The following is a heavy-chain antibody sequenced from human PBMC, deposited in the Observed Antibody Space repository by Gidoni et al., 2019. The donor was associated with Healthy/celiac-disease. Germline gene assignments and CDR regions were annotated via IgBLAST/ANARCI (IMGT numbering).Heavy chain of an antibody. J-gene: IGHJ6*02. D-gene: IGHD2-2*01. CDR3: ARGLQQVPEGYCSSTSCYGYYYYGMDV. CDR2: INAGNGNT. CDR1: GYTFTSYA. V-gene: IGHV1-3*01. Sequence: QVQLVQSGAEVKKPGASVKVSCKASGYTFTSYAMHWVRQAPGQRLEWMGWINAGNGNTKYSQKFQGRVTITRDTSASTAYMELSSLRSEDTAVYYCARGLQQVPEGYCSSTSCYGYYYYGMDVWGQGTTVTVSS.